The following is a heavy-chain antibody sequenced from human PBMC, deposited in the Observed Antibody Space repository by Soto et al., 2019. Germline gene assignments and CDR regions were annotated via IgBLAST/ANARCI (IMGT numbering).Heavy chain of an antibody. CDR1: GYSFTSYW. CDR3: ARDPPYYDFWSGYPYYYYYGMDV. CDR2: IDPSDSYT. J-gene: IGHJ6*02. V-gene: IGHV5-10-1*01. Sequence: GESLKISCKGPGYSFTSYWISWVRQMPGKGLEWMGRIDPSDSYTNYSPSFQGHVTISADKSISTAYLQWSSLKASDTAMYYCARDPPYYDFWSGYPYYYYYGMDVWGQGTTVTV. D-gene: IGHD3-3*01.